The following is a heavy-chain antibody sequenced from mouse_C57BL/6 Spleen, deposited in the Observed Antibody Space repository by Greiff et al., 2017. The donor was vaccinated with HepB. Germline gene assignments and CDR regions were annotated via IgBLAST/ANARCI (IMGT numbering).Heavy chain of an antibody. Sequence: VQLQQPGAELVRPGSSVKLSCKASGYTFTSYWMDWVKQRPGQGLEWIGNIYPSDSETHYNQKFKDKATLTVDKSSSTAYMQLSSLTSEDSAVYYCARSPLGSYAMDYWGQGTSVTVSS. CDR3: ARSPLGSYAMDY. CDR1: GYTFTSYW. CDR2: IYPSDSET. J-gene: IGHJ4*01. D-gene: IGHD1-1*01. V-gene: IGHV1-61*01.